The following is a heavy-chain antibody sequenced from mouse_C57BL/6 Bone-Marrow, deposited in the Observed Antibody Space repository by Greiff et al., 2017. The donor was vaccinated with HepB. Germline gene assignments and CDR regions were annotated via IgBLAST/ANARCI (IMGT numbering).Heavy chain of an antibody. V-gene: IGHV3-6*01. J-gene: IGHJ3*01. Sequence: DVQLQESGPGLVKPSQSLSLTCSVTGYSITSGYYWNWIRQFPGNKLEWMGYISYDGSNNYNPSLKNRISITRDTSKNQFFLKLNSVTTEDTATYYCAKGGDDYDVAYWGQGTLVTVSA. D-gene: IGHD2-4*01. CDR1: GYSITSGYY. CDR2: ISYDGSN. CDR3: AKGGDDYDVAY.